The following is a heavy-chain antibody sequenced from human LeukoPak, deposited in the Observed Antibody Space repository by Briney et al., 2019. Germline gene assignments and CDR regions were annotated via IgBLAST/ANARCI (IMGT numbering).Heavy chain of an antibody. J-gene: IGHJ4*02. CDR3: AKSARVGYFDY. D-gene: IGHD1-26*01. CDR1: GFTFSSYG. V-gene: IGHV3-30*18. CDR2: ISYDGSNK. Sequence: PGRSLRLSCAASGFTFSSYGMHWVRQAPGKGLEWVAVISYDGSNKYYADSVKGRFTISRDNSKNTLYLQMNSLRAEDTAVYYCAKSARVGYFDYWGQGTLVTVSS.